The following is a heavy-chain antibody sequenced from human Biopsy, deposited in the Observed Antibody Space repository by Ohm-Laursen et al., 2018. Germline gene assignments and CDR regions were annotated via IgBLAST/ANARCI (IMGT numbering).Heavy chain of an antibody. CDR1: GSRVSVYY. J-gene: IGHJ4*02. CDR2: INSSGSTK. CDR3: ARAVGIAAAPIDY. V-gene: IGHV3-11*01. D-gene: IGHD2-15*01. Sequence: SLRLSCTGSGSRVSVYYMCWIRLPPGRGQGWVSDINSSGSTKYHAESVKGRFTISRDNAMNSVYLQMNSLRGEDAAVYYCARAVGIAAAPIDYWGQGTLVTVSS.